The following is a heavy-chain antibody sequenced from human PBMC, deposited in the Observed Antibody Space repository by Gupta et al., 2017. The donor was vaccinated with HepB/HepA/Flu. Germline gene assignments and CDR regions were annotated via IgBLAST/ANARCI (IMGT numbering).Heavy chain of an antibody. V-gene: IGHV3-30*18. J-gene: IGHJ3*02. D-gene: IGHD1-26*01. CDR1: GFTFSSYG. CDR2: ISYDGSNK. CDR3: AKVVGAHDGTDAFDI. Sequence: QVQLVESGGGVVQPGRSLRLSCAASGFTFSSYGMHWVRQAPGKGLEWVAVISYDGSNKYYADSVKGRFTISRDNSKNTLYLQMNSLRADDTTIYYCAKVVGAHDGTDAFDIWGQGTMVTVSS.